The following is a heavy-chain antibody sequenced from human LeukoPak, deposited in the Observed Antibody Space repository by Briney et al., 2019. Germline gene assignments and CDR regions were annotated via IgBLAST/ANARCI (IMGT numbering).Heavy chain of an antibody. CDR2: IIPIFGTA. V-gene: IGHV1-69*05. CDR3: ARGVLEWPSPPGYMDV. CDR1: GGTFSSYA. J-gene: IGHJ6*03. D-gene: IGHD3-3*01. Sequence: GASVKVSCKASGGTFSSYAISWVRQAPGQGLEWMGGIIPIFGTANYAQKFQGRVTITTDESTSTAYMELSSLRSEDTAVYYCARGVLEWPSPPGYMDVWGKGTTVTVSS.